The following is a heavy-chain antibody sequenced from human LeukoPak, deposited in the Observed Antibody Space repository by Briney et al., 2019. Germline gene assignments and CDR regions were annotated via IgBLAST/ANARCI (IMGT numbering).Heavy chain of an antibody. V-gene: IGHV3-11*01. J-gene: IGHJ4*02. CDR1: GLTFSDSY. CDR3: ARPIGSGPLGHFDY. D-gene: IGHD3-3*01. CDR2: ISSSGSTI. Sequence: GGSLRLSCAASGLTFSDSYTSWIRQAPGKGLEWVSYISSSGSTIFYADSVEGRFTISRDNAKNSVYLQMNSLRAEDTAVYYCARPIGSGPLGHFDYWGQGTLVTVSS.